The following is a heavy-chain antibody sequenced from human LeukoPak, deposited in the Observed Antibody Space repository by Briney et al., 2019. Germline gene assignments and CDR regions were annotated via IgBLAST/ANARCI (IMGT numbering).Heavy chain of an antibody. CDR3: ARDLYSRLYYFDY. CDR2: ISYDGSNK. V-gene: IGHV3-30-3*01. CDR1: GFTFSSYA. D-gene: IGHD2-15*01. J-gene: IGHJ4*02. Sequence: GRSLRLSCAASGFTFSSYAMHWVRQAPGKGLEWVAVISYDGSNKYYADSVKGRFTISRDNSRNTLYLQMNSLRAEDTAVYYCARDLYSRLYYFDYWGQGTLVTVSS.